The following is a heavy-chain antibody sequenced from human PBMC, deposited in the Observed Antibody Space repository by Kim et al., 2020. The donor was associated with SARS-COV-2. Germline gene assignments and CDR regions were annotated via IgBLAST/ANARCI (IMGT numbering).Heavy chain of an antibody. CDR2: ISWNSGSI. D-gene: IGHD4-17*01. J-gene: IGHJ1*01. Sequence: GGSLRLSCAASGFTFDDYAMHWVRQAPGKGLEWVSGISWNSGSIGYADSVKGRFTISRDNAKNSLYLQMNSLRAEDTALYYCAKDFYGDFEYFQHWGQGTLVTVSS. V-gene: IGHV3-9*01. CDR1: GFTFDDYA. CDR3: AKDFYGDFEYFQH.